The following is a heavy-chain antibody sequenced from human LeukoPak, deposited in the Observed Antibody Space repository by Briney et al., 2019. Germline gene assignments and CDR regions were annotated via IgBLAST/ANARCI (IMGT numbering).Heavy chain of an antibody. CDR1: GFTFSSYG. CDR2: IWYGGSNK. V-gene: IGHV3-33*08. D-gene: IGHD3-10*01. J-gene: IGHJ6*03. CDR3: VRGISLSYMDV. Sequence: GRSLRLSCAASGFTFSSYGMHWVRQAPGKGLEWVAVIWYGGSNKYYADSVKGRFTISRDNSKNTLYLQMNSLRAEDTAVYYCVRGISLSYMDVWGKGTTVTVPS.